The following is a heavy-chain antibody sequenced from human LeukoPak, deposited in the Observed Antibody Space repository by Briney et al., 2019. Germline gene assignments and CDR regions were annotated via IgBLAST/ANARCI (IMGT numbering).Heavy chain of an antibody. CDR1: GGSISSSNW. D-gene: IGHD3-16*02. Sequence: SGTLSLTCAVSGGSISSSNWWSWVRQPPGKGLEWIGEIYHSGSTNYNPSLKSRVTISVDKSKNQFSLKLSSVTAADTAVYYCAREAGIAFGGVIATPFDPWGQGTLVTVSS. J-gene: IGHJ5*02. CDR2: IYHSGST. CDR3: AREAGIAFGGVIATPFDP. V-gene: IGHV4-4*02.